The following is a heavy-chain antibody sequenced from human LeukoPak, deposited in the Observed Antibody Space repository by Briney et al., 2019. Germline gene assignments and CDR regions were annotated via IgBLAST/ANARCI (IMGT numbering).Heavy chain of an antibody. V-gene: IGHV1-69*04. D-gene: IGHD7-27*01. CDR1: VGTFSSYA. CDR2: IIPILGIA. Sequence: ASVKVSCKASVGTFSSYAISWVRQAPGQGLEWMGRIIPILGIANYAQKFQGRVTITADKSTSTAYMELSSLRSEDTAVYYCARAASEGAITGGHFDYWGQGTLVTVSS. CDR3: ARAASEGAITGGHFDY. J-gene: IGHJ4*02.